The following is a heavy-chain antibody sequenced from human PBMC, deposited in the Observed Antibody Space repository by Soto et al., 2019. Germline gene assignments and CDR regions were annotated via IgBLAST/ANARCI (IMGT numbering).Heavy chain of an antibody. CDR3: ASKQPVLGDRFDI. J-gene: IGHJ3*02. Sequence: GGSLRLSCAASGFTLSDYYMSWIRQAPGKGLEWVSYISSSGSTIYYADSVKGRFTISRDNAKNSLYLQMNSLRAEDTAVYYCASKQPVLGDRFDIWGQGTMVTVSS. V-gene: IGHV3-11*01. D-gene: IGHD6-13*01. CDR2: ISSSGSTI. CDR1: GFTLSDYY.